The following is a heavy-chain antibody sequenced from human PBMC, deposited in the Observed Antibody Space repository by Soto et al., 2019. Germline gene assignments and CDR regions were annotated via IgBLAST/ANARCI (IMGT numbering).Heavy chain of an antibody. D-gene: IGHD5-18*01. CDR3: ARGDTPMITGMDSFDI. CDR2: IKQDGTEK. V-gene: IGHV3-7*01. CDR1: GFTFSRYW. Sequence: GSLRLSCAASGFTFSRYWMNLVRQAPGKGLEWVANIKQDGTEKNYVDSVKGRFTISRDNARNSLYLQMDSLRAEDTAVYFCARGDTPMITGMDSFDIWGQGTMVTVSS. J-gene: IGHJ3*02.